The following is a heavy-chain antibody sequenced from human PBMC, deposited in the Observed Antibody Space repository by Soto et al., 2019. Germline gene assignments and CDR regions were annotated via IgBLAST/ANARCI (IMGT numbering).Heavy chain of an antibody. V-gene: IGHV4-59*01. J-gene: IGHJ3*02. Sequence: PSETMSLTCTVSGGYISSYYWSWIRQNTGKGLEWIGYIYYSGSTNYNPSLKSRVTISVDTSKNQFSLKLSSVTAADTAVYYCAREGTGWLPPGAFDIWGQGTMVTV. CDR1: GGYISSYY. CDR2: IYYSGST. D-gene: IGHD6-19*01. CDR3: AREGTGWLPPGAFDI.